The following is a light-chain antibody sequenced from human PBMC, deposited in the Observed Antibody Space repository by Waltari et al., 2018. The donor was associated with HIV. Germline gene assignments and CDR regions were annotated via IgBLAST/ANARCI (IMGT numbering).Light chain of an antibody. V-gene: IGLV2-8*01. CDR2: EVD. J-gene: IGLJ3*02. Sequence: QSALTKPPSASGSPGQSVTISCTGITSEAGDDKYVSWYQQSPGKAPKLMIHEVDKRPSGVPDRFSGSKSGNTASLTVSGLQADDEADYYCSSFAGGDTWVFGGGTKLTVL. CDR3: SSFAGGDTWV. CDR1: TSEAGDDKY.